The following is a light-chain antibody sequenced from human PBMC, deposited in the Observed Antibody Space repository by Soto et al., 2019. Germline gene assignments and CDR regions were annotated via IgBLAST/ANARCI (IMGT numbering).Light chain of an antibody. CDR2: DSS. J-gene: IGKJ5*01. Sequence: DLPMTQSPSSLSASVGDRVTIICQASQDITNYLNWYQQKPGKAPNLLIHDSSNLETGVPSRFSGSGTGTYFSFTISSLQPEDIATYYCQQYDTLPLSFGQGTRLEMK. CDR1: QDITNY. V-gene: IGKV1-33*01. CDR3: QQYDTLPLS.